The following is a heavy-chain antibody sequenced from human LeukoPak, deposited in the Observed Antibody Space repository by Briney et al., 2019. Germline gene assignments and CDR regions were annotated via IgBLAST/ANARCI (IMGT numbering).Heavy chain of an antibody. J-gene: IGHJ3*02. CDR2: FDPEDGET. Sequence: GASVKVSCKVSGYRLTESSMHWVRQAPGKGLEWIGGFDPEDGETIYAQKFQGRVTMTEDTSTDTAYIELSSLRSEDTAVYYCATFPKTNHEDSNSDAFDMWGQGTMVTVSS. D-gene: IGHD3-22*01. CDR1: GYRLTESS. V-gene: IGHV1-24*01. CDR3: ATFPKTNHEDSNSDAFDM.